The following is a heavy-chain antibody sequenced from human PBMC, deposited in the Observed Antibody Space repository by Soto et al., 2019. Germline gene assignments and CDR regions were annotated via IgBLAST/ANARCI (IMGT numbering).Heavy chain of an antibody. CDR1: GFTCSRYA. D-gene: IGHD3-3*01. CDR3: ASHYDMWSGYLSPVDY. CDR2: IDTSGTKI. J-gene: IGHJ4*02. V-gene: IGHV3-11*01. Sequence: GGSLRLSCAASGFTCSRYAMSWVRQAPGKGLEWISYIDTSGTKIYYADSVKGRFTITRDNAKNSLYLEMNSLRDEDTAVYYCASHYDMWSGYLSPVDYWGQGTLVTVSS.